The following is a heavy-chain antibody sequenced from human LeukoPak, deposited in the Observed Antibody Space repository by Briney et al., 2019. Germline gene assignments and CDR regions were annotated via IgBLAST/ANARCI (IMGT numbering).Heavy chain of an antibody. V-gene: IGHV4-4*07. CDR1: GGSISTYY. CDR2: IHTSGST. Sequence: SETLSLTCTVSGGSISTYYWSWIRQPAGKGLEWIGRIHTSGSTNSNPSLKSRVTMSVDTSKNQFSLKLTSVTAADTAVYYCARWSGDYSFDYRGQGTLVTVSS. CDR3: ARWSGDYSFDY. J-gene: IGHJ4*02. D-gene: IGHD3-3*01.